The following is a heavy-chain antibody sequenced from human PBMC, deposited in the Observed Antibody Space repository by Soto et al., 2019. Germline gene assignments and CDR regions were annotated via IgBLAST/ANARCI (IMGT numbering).Heavy chain of an antibody. J-gene: IGHJ3*02. CDR1: GYTLTELS. CDR2: FDPEDGET. Sequence: GASVKVPCKVSGYTLTELSMHWVRQAPGKGLEWMGGFDPEDGETIYAQKFQGRVTMTEDTSTDTAYMELSSLRSEDTAVYYCATDPGRWLQFGAFDIWGQGTMVTVSS. D-gene: IGHD5-12*01. CDR3: ATDPGRWLQFGAFDI. V-gene: IGHV1-24*01.